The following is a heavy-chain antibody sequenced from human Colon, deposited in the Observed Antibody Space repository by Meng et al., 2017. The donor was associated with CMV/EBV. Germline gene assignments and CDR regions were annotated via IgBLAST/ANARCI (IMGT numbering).Heavy chain of an antibody. CDR3: ARGQTEQWLVQDAFDI. J-gene: IGHJ3*02. CDR2: INYSGST. V-gene: IGHV4-39*06. CDR1: GGSISSSSYY. Sequence: RLQPQESGPGQVKPSQTLSLTCTVSGGSISSSSYYWGWIRQPPGKGLEWIGSINYSGSTYYNPSLKSRVTISVDTSKNQFSLKLSSVTAADTAVYYCARGQTEQWLVQDAFDIWGQGTMVTVSS. D-gene: IGHD6-19*01.